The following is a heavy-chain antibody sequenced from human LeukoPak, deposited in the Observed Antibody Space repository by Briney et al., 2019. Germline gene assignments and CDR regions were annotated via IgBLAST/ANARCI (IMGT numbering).Heavy chain of an antibody. V-gene: IGHV4-4*07. CDR1: GGSISIYY. CDR2: IYTSGGT. J-gene: IGHJ4*02. Sequence: PSETLSLTCTVFGGSISIYYWSWIRQPAGKGLEWIGRIYTSGGTYDNPSLKSRVTISVDTSKNQFSLKLSSVTAADTAVYYCARGRATVVRNRPAHYYFDYWGQGTLVTVSS. CDR3: ARGRATVVRNRPAHYYFDY. D-gene: IGHD4-23*01.